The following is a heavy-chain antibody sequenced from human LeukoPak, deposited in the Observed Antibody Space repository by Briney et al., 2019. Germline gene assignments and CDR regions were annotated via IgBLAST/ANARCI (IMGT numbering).Heavy chain of an antibody. Sequence: ASVKVSCNASGYTLTGHYLHWVRQAPGQGLEWMGWINPNTGATTYAQRFQGRVTLTGDTSISTAYMDLSRLRPDDTAVYYCASVGVVADYGLDVWGQGTTVTVSS. J-gene: IGHJ6*02. CDR3: ASVGVVADYGLDV. D-gene: IGHD2-15*01. CDR2: INPNTGAT. V-gene: IGHV1-2*02. CDR1: GYTLTGHY.